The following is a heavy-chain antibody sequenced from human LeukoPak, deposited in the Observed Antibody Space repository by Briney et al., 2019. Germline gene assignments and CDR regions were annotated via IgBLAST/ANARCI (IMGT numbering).Heavy chain of an antibody. Sequence: PGGSLRLSCAASGFTFSNYWMNWVRQAPGKGMEGVAIIDKDGSEILYVDSVKGRFTISRDNAKNSLYLQMNSLRAEDTAVSYCAAGAGWLIDWWGQGTLVTVSS. CDR3: AAGAGWLIDW. J-gene: IGHJ4*02. V-gene: IGHV3-7*01. CDR2: IDKDGSEI. D-gene: IGHD6-19*01. CDR1: GFTFSNYW.